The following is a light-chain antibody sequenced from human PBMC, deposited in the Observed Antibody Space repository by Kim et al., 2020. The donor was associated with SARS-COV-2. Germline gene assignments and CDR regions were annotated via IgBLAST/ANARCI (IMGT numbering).Light chain of an antibody. CDR2: GAS. V-gene: IGKV3-20*01. Sequence: EIVLTQSPGTLSLSPGERAALLCRASQSVSSSQLAWYQQQPGQAARVLMYGASKRATGIPDRFSGGGSGTDFTLTISRLEPEDSGMYYCQEYDNSRWTFGRGTKVDIK. J-gene: IGKJ1*01. CDR3: QEYDNSRWT. CDR1: QSVSSSQ.